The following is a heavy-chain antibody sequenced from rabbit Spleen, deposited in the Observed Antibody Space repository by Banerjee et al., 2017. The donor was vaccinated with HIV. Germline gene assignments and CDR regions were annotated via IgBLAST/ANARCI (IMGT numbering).Heavy chain of an antibody. CDR2: IYTGDGNT. J-gene: IGHJ4*01. CDR1: GFSFSSSYW. Sequence: QEQLEESGGDLVKPEGSLTLTCTASGFSFSSSYWICWVRQAPGKGLEWIACIYTGDGNTYYASWAKGRFTISRTSSTTVTLRMTSLTAADTATYFCARDLVGVIGWNFYLWGPGTLVTVS. V-gene: IGHV1S45*01. D-gene: IGHD1-1*01. CDR3: ARDLVGVIGWNFYL.